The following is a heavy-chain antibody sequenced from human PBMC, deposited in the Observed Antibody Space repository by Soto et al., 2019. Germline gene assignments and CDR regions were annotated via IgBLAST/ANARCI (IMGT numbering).Heavy chain of an antibody. CDR2: ISRSSTYI. CDR3: ARGVLPISSTSWFDP. D-gene: IGHD3-16*01. CDR1: GFPFSTSN. Sequence: EVQLVESGGGLVNPGGSLRLSCVVSGFPFSTSNMNWVRQAPGKGLAWVSFISRSSTYIYYAYSVKGRFTISRDDAENSLFLQMNSLRAEDTAVYYCARGVLPISSTSWFDPWGQGTLVTVSS. J-gene: IGHJ5*02. V-gene: IGHV3-21*01.